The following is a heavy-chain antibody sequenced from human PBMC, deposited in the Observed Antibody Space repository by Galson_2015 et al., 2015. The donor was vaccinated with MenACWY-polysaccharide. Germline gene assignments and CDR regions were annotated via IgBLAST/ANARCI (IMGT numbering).Heavy chain of an antibody. V-gene: IGHV4-38-2*01. CDR1: DYSIRSGYF. CDR2: IFHSGTT. J-gene: IGHJ4*02. D-gene: IGHD1-26*01. CDR3: ARVEKYSGSFYILY. Sequence: SETLSLTCGVSDYSIRSGYFWGWIRQPPGKGLEWIASIFHSGTTYYNPSLKSRVTISVDTSKNQFSLKLSSVTAADTAVYYCARVEKYSGSFYILYWGQGTLVTVSS.